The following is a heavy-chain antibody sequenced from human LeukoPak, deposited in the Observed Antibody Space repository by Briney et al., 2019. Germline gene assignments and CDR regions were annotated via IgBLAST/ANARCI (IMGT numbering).Heavy chain of an antibody. CDR1: GGSISSYY. Sequence: SETLSLTCTVSGGSISSYYWSWIRQPAGKGLEWIGRIYTSGSTNYNPSLKSRVTISVDTSKNQFSLKLSSVTAADTAVYYCARDEGYDFLFYMDVWGKGTTVTVSS. D-gene: IGHD3-3*01. J-gene: IGHJ6*03. CDR3: ARDEGYDFLFYMDV. V-gene: IGHV4-4*07. CDR2: IYTSGST.